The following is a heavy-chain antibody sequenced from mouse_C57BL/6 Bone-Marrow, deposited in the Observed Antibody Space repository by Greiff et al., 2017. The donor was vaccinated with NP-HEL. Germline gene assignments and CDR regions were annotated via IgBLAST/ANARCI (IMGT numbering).Heavy chain of an antibody. V-gene: IGHV14-4*01. CDR2: IDPENGDT. CDR1: GFNIKDDY. Sequence: EVQLQQSGAELVRPGASVKLSCTASGFNIKDDYMHWVKQRPEQGLEWIGWIDPENGDTESASKFQGKATITADTSSNTAYLQLSSLTSEDTAVYYCTTDGYDTWFAYWGQGTLVTVSA. D-gene: IGHD2-2*01. CDR3: TTDGYDTWFAY. J-gene: IGHJ3*01.